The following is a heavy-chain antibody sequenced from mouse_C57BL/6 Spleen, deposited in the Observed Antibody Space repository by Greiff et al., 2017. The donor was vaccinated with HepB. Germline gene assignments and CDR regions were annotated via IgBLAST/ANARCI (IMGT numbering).Heavy chain of an antibody. CDR3: ARGGGPFDY. D-gene: IGHD1-1*02. Sequence: QVQLQQSGPELVKPGASVKISCKASGYAFSSSWMNWVKQRPGKGLEWIGRIYPGDGDTNYNGKFKGKATLTAGKSSSTAYMQLSSLTSEDSAVYFCARGGGPFDYWGQGTTLTVSS. J-gene: IGHJ2*01. CDR2: IYPGDGDT. V-gene: IGHV1-82*01. CDR1: GYAFSSSW.